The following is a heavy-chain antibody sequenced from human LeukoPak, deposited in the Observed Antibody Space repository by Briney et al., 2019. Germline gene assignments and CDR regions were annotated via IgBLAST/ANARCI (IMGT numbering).Heavy chain of an antibody. CDR1: GGSISSSNYY. V-gene: IGHV4-39*01. J-gene: IGHJ4*01. Sequence: SETLSLTCTVSGGSISSSNYYWDWMRQSPGKGLEWFGSIYYSGSTYYNPSLKSRVTISVDTSKNQFSLKLSSVTAADTAVYYCARRIYGSGTSFPSYFDYWGQEPWSPSPQ. CDR3: ARRIYGSGTSFPSYFDY. CDR2: IYYSGST. D-gene: IGHD3-10*01.